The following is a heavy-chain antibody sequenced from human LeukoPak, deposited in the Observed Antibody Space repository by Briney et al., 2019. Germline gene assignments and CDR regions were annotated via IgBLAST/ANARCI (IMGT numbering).Heavy chain of an antibody. CDR2: IWYDGSNK. Sequence: GGSLRLSCAASGFTFRHYAMHWVRQAPGEGLEWVAVIWYDGSNKYYADSVKGRFTISRDNSKNTLYLQMNSLRAEDTAVYYCARDGAVTTVTPYYFDYWGQGTLVTVSS. CDR3: ARDGAVTTVTPYYFDY. CDR1: GFTFRHYA. V-gene: IGHV3-33*08. J-gene: IGHJ4*02. D-gene: IGHD4-17*01.